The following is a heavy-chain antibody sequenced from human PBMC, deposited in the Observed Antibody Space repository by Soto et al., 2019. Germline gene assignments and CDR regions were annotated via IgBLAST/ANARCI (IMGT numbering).Heavy chain of an antibody. J-gene: IGHJ5*02. Sequence: SETLSLTCTVSGASISGFYWSWIRKSAGKGLEWIGRIYATGTTDYNPSLKSRVMMSVDTSKKQFSLKLRSVTAADTAVYSCARAGHNNLRDWHHTWGQGISVTVSS. D-gene: IGHD3-9*01. CDR1: GASISGFY. CDR3: ARAGHNNLRDWHHT. V-gene: IGHV4-4*07. CDR2: IYATGTT.